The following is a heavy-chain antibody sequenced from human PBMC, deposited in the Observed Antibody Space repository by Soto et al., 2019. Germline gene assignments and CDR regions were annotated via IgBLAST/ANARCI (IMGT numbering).Heavy chain of an antibody. CDR1: GYTLTSYG. Sequence: ATVKFSFNASGYTLTSYGISWLRQAPGQGLEWMGWISAYNGNTNYAQKLQGRVTMTTDTSTSTAYMELRSLRSDDTAVYYCARVHGGSLDFDYWGQGTLVTVSS. J-gene: IGHJ4*02. CDR2: ISAYNGNT. V-gene: IGHV1-18*01. CDR3: ARVHGGSLDFDY. D-gene: IGHD1-26*01.